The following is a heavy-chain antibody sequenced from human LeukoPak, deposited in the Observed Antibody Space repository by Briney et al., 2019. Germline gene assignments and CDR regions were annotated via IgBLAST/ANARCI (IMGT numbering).Heavy chain of an antibody. D-gene: IGHD5-18*01. CDR3: AREGTGGYSYGRFDY. J-gene: IGHJ4*02. CDR2: YTGDT. Sequence: SETLSLTCSVSGDSISRFYWSWVRQPPGKGLEWIGYTGDTNYNPSLKSRVTMSVDTSKNQFSLKLSSVTAADTAVYYCAREGTGGYSYGRFDYWGQGTLVTVSS. V-gene: IGHV4-59*12. CDR1: GDSISRFY.